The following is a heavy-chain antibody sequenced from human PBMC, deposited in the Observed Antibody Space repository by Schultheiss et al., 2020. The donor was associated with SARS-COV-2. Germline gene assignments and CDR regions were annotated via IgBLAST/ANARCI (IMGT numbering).Heavy chain of an antibody. Sequence: SETLSLTCAIYGGYFSGYYGSWIRQPPGKGLEWIGYIYYSGSTNYNPSLKSRVTISVDTSKNQFSLKLSSVTAADTAVYYFARVSSTIFGVVINYYYMDGWCKGTTGTGSS. CDR3: ARVSSTIFGVVINYYYMDG. CDR1: GGYFSGYY. CDR2: IYYSGST. V-gene: IGHV4-59*01. J-gene: IGHJ6*03. D-gene: IGHD3-3*01.